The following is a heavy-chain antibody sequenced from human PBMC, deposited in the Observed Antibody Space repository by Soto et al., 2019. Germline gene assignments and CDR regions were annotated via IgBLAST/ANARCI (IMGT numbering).Heavy chain of an antibody. Sequence: PGESLKISCKASGYTFTYNWIGWVRKMPGKGLEWMGIVSPGDSDTRYSPSFQGQVTISADKSISTAYLQWSSLKASDSAMYYCVRTAGSNAFYFNYWGQGTLVTVSS. CDR3: VRTAGSNAFYFNY. V-gene: IGHV5-51*01. CDR2: VSPGDSDT. J-gene: IGHJ4*02. CDR1: GYTFTYNW.